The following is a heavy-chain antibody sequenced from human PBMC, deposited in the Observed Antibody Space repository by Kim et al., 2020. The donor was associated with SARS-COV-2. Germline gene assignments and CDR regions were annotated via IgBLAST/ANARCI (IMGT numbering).Heavy chain of an antibody. J-gene: IGHJ4*01. CDR3: ARAGQSSIAARRIFDY. Sequence: SETLSLTCAVYGGSFSGYYWSWIRQPPGKGLEWIGEINHSGSTNYNPTLKSRVTISVDTSKNQFSLQLSSVTAADTAVYYCARAGQSSIAARRIFDYWG. CDR2: INHSGST. D-gene: IGHD6-6*01. CDR1: GGSFSGYY. V-gene: IGHV4-34*01.